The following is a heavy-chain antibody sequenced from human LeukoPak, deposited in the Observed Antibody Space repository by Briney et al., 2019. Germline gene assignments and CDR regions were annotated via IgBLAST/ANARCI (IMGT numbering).Heavy chain of an antibody. CDR3: ARLTTVTTLRDDANYYYMDV. CDR2: IYNGGII. CDR1: GDSISRYY. Sequence: SETLSLTCTVSGDSISRYYWSWIRQPAGKGLEWIGRIYNGGIITYNPSLKSRVTMSIDTSNNQFSLKLSSVTAADTAVYYCARLTTVTTLRDDANYYYMDVWGKGTTVTISS. V-gene: IGHV4-4*07. D-gene: IGHD4-17*01. J-gene: IGHJ6*03.